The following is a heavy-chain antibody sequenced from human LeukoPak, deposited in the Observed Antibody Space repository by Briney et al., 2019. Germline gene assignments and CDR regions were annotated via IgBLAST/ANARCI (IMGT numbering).Heavy chain of an antibody. D-gene: IGHD2-15*01. CDR3: AREARYCSGGSCYGVYAFDI. Sequence: GGSLRLSCAASGFIFSDYYMTWIRQAPGKGLEWVSVIYSGGSTYYADSVKGRFTISRDNSKNTLYLQMNSLRAEDTAVYYCAREARYCSGGSCYGVYAFDIWGQGTMVTVSS. CDR2: IYSGGST. V-gene: IGHV3-53*01. CDR1: GFIFSDYY. J-gene: IGHJ3*02.